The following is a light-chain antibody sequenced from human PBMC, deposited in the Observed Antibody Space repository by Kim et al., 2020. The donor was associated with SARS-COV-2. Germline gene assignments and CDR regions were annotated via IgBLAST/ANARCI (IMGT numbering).Light chain of an antibody. Sequence: DIQMTQSPSSLSASVGDRVTITCRASQGINNHLAWFQQQPGKAPKSLIHVASTLQVGVPSKFSGRGSGTDFTLTISSLQLEDFATYYGQQYDVYPYTFGQGTKLEI. CDR3: QQYDVYPYT. V-gene: IGKV1-16*02. CDR2: VAS. J-gene: IGKJ2*01. CDR1: QGINNH.